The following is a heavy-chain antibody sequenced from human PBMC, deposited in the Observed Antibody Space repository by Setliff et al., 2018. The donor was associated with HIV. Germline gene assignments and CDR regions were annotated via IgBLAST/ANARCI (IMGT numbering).Heavy chain of an antibody. CDR3: ATPLDATMGRDY. CDR1: GGTLSIYT. CDR2: IIPIFGTP. D-gene: IGHD5-18*01. Sequence: SVKVSCKASGGTLSIYTINWVRQAPGQGLEWMGGIIPIFGTPNFAPKFQGRVTITADESTKTAFMELSSLRSEDTAVYYCATPLDATMGRDYWGQGTLVTVSS. J-gene: IGHJ4*02. V-gene: IGHV1-69*13.